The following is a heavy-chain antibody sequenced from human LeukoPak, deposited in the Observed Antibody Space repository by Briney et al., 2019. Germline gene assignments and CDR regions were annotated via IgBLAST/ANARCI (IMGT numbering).Heavy chain of an antibody. Sequence: ASVKVSRKASGYTFTSYGISWVRQAPGQGLEWMGWISACNGNTNYAQKLQGRVTMTTDTSTSTAYMELRSLRSDDTGVYYCAREMYYDILTGYYNYFDYWGQGTLVTVSS. CDR3: AREMYYDILTGYYNYFDY. D-gene: IGHD3-9*01. J-gene: IGHJ4*02. CDR1: GYTFTSYG. CDR2: ISACNGNT. V-gene: IGHV1-18*01.